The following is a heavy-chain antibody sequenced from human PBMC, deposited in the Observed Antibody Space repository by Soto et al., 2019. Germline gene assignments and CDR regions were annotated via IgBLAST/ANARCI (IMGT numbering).Heavy chain of an antibody. D-gene: IGHD6-13*01. CDR3: ARDPRQQLVQGSWFDP. CDR2: ISAYNGNT. Sequence: ASVKVSCKASGYTFTSYGISWVRQAPGQGLEWMGWISAYNGNTNYAQKLQGRVTMTTDTSTSTAYMELRSLRSDDTAVYYCARDPRQQLVQGSWFDPWGQGTLVTVSS. J-gene: IGHJ5*02. V-gene: IGHV1-18*01. CDR1: GYTFTSYG.